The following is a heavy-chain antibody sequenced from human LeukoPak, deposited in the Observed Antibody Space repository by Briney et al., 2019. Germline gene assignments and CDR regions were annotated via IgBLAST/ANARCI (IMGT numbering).Heavy chain of an antibody. CDR3: ARQRCSGNTCYRVDQLYYMDV. CDR2: MNNSGST. Sequence: SETLSLTCAVYGGSFSGYYWSWIRQPPGKGLEWMGEMNNSGSTNYNPSLKSRVTISIDTSKNQFSLKLTSVTAADTGVYYCARQRCSGNTCYRVDQLYYMDVWGKGTTVTVSS. D-gene: IGHD2-15*01. J-gene: IGHJ6*03. V-gene: IGHV4-34*01. CDR1: GGSFSGYY.